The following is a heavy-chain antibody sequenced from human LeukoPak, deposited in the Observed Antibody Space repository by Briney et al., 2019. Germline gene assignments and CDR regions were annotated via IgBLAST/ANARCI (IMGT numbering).Heavy chain of an antibody. J-gene: IGHJ3*02. CDR1: GGSISSYY. Sequence: SETLSLTCTVSGGSISSYYWSWIRQPPGKGLEWIAYIYYSGSTYYNPSLKSRVTISVDTSKNQFPLKLSSVTAADTAVYYCARLTVVPYPTDAFDIWGQGTMVTVSS. CDR3: ARLTVVPYPTDAFDI. V-gene: IGHV4-59*08. D-gene: IGHD4-23*01. CDR2: IYYSGST.